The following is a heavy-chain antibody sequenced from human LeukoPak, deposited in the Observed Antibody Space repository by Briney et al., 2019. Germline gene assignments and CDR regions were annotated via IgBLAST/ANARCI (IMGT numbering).Heavy chain of an antibody. J-gene: IGHJ4*02. V-gene: IGHV3-20*04. Sequence: GGSLRLSCAASGFTFSSYSMNWVRQAPGKGLEWVSGINWNGGSTGYADSVKGRFTISRDNAKNSLYLQMNSLRAEDTALYYCARDAVLRNIAAAGYFDYWGQGTLVTVSS. D-gene: IGHD6-13*01. CDR3: ARDAVLRNIAAAGYFDY. CDR2: INWNGGST. CDR1: GFTFSSYS.